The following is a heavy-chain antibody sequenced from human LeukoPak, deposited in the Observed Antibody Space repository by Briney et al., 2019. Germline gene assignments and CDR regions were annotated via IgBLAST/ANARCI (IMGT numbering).Heavy chain of an antibody. CDR3: AHQYYYDSSFYY. Sequence: SGPTLVNPTQTLTLTCTFSGFSLSTSGVGVGWIRQPPGKALEWLALIYWNDDKRYSPSLKSRLTITKDTSKNQVVLTMTNMDLVDTATYYCAHQYYYDSSFYYWGQGTLVTVSS. CDR1: GFSLSTSGVG. CDR2: IYWNDDK. D-gene: IGHD3-22*01. J-gene: IGHJ4*02. V-gene: IGHV2-5*01.